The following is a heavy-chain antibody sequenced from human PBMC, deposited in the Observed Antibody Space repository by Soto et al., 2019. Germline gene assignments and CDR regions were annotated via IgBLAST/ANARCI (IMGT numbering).Heavy chain of an antibody. J-gene: IGHJ4*02. Sequence: ASVKFYCKASGFTFTSSAVQWVRQARGQRLEWIGWIVVGSGNTNYAQKFQERVTITRDMSTSTAYMELSSLRSEDTAVYYCAAIKTYYYDSSGYYNYWGQGTLVTVSS. V-gene: IGHV1-58*01. CDR3: AAIKTYYYDSSGYYNY. D-gene: IGHD3-22*01. CDR2: IVVGSGNT. CDR1: GFTFTSSA.